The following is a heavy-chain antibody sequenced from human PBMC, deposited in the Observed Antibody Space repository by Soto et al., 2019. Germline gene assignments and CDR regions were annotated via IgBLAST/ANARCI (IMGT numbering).Heavy chain of an antibody. CDR1: GYTFTNYY. Sequence: ASVKVSCKASGYTFTNYYIHWVRQAPGQGLEWMGIINPSGGSTTYAQKFQGRVTMTRDTSTSTVYMDLSSLRSDDTAVYYCARDPLPFGSGSYYPIGVWFDPWGQGTLVTVSS. CDR2: INPSGGST. CDR3: ARDPLPFGSGSYYPIGVWFDP. D-gene: IGHD3-10*01. J-gene: IGHJ5*02. V-gene: IGHV1-46*01.